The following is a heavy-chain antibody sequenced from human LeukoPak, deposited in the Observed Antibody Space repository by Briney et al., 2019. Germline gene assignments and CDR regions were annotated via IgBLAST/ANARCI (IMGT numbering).Heavy chain of an antibody. CDR2: IYYSGST. Sequence: SETLSLTCTVSGGSMSPYHWGWIRQPPGKGLEWTGYIYYSGSTNYNPSLNSRVTISVDTSKNQFSLKLSSVTAADTAVYYCARRGDVYGRRRYNWFDPWGQGTLVTVSS. V-gene: IGHV4-59*12. J-gene: IGHJ5*02. CDR3: ARRGDVYGRRRYNWFDP. CDR1: GGSMSPYH. D-gene: IGHD5/OR15-5a*01.